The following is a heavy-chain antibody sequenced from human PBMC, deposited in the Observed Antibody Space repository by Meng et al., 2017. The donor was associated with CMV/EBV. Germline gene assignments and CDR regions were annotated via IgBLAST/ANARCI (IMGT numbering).Heavy chain of an antibody. V-gene: IGHV1-18*01. CDR2: ISTYNGNT. Sequence: SVKVSCKASGYTFTDYGITWVRQAPGQGIEWMGWISTYNGNTNYAQRLQGRVTMTTDTSTNRAYMNLWRLRPDDTAVYCCARDTLNWNFDYWGQGTPVTVSS. CDR1: GYTFTDYG. CDR3: ARDTLNWNFDY. D-gene: IGHD1-1*01. J-gene: IGHJ4*02.